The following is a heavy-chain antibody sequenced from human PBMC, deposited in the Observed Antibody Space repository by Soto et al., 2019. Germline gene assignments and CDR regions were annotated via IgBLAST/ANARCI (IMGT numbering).Heavy chain of an antibody. CDR1: VVSISSGGYY. V-gene: IGHV4-31*03. Sequence: SETLSLTCTVSVVSISSGGYYWSWIRQHPGKGLEWIGYIYYSGSTYYNPSLKSRVTISVDTSKNQFSLKLSSVTAADTAVYYCARDNTDNSPLPDYWGQGTLVTVSS. J-gene: IGHJ4*02. D-gene: IGHD3-22*01. CDR2: IYYSGST. CDR3: ARDNTDNSPLPDY.